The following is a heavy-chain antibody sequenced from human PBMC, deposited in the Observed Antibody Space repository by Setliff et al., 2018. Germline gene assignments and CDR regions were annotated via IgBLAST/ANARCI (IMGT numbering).Heavy chain of an antibody. V-gene: IGHV1-18*01. J-gene: IGHJ4*02. CDR1: GYTFISYG. D-gene: IGHD3-3*01. CDR3: DRVTRLEWLRPTFDS. Sequence: ASVKLSCKPSGYTFISYGISWVRQAPGQGLEWMGWISGYNGNTDYAQNFQGRVTMTTDTSTSTAYMELRSLRYDDAAVDYCDRVTRLEWLRPTFDSWSQATLVTVSS. CDR2: ISGYNGNT.